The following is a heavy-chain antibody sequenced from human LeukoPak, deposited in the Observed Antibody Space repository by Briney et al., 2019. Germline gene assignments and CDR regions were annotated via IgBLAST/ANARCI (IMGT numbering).Heavy chain of an antibody. J-gene: IGHJ4*02. V-gene: IGHV3-30-3*01. D-gene: IGHD6-13*01. CDR3: ARGGSSSSWFYYFDY. CDR1: GFTFSNYA. Sequence: GGSLRLSCAAFGFTFSNYAMNWVRQAPGKGLEWVAVISYDGSNKYYADSVKGRFTISRDNSKNTLYLQMNSLRAEDTAVYYCARGGSSSSWFYYFDYWGQGTLVTVSS. CDR2: ISYDGSNK.